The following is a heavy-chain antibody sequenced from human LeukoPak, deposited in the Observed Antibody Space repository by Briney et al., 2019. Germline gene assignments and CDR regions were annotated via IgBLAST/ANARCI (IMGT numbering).Heavy chain of an antibody. J-gene: IGHJ6*02. CDR1: GFTFSSYA. Sequence: GGSLRLSCSASGFTFSSYAMHWVRQAPGKGLEYVSAISSNGGSTYYADSVKGRFTISRDNSKNTLYLQMSSLRAEDTAVYYCVPRITGSLVDVLGQGTTVTVSS. CDR3: VPRITGSLVDV. V-gene: IGHV3-64D*09. D-gene: IGHD1-20*01. CDR2: ISSNGGST.